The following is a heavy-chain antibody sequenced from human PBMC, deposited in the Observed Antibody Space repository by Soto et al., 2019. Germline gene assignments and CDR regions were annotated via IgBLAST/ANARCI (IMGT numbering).Heavy chain of an antibody. D-gene: IGHD2-2*01. J-gene: IGHJ5*02. Sequence: EVQLVESGGGLVKPGGSLRLSCAASGFTFSSYSMNWVRQAPGKGLEWVSSISSSSSYIYYADSVKGRFTISRDNAKDSLYRKMNSRRAEDTAVYYWARYPGYCRSTSCPGYWLDPWCQGTLVTVSS. CDR3: ARYPGYCRSTSCPGYWLDP. CDR1: GFTFSSYS. CDR2: ISSSSSYI. V-gene: IGHV3-21*01.